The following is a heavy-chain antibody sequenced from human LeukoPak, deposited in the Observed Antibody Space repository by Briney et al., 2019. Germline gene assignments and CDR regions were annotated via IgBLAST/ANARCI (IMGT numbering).Heavy chain of an antibody. V-gene: IGHV3-7*01. CDR3: ARKGSTYYYTFDY. D-gene: IGHD3-22*01. CDR1: GFTFSTYW. J-gene: IGHJ4*02. Sequence: GGSLKLSCAASGFTFSTYWMTWVRQAPGTGLEWVASIMQDGSQKYYVDSVKGRFTISRDNAKNLLYLQMNSLRAEDTAVYYCARKGSTYYYTFDYWGQGTLVTVSS. CDR2: IMQDGSQK.